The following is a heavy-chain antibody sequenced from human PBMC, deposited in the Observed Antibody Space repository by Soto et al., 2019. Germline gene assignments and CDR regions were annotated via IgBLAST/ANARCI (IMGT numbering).Heavy chain of an antibody. Sequence: QVQLVESGGGLVKPGGSLRLSCAASGFTFSDYYMSWIRQAPGKGLEWVSYISSSSSYTNYADSVKGRFTISRDNAKNSLYRQMNSLRAEDTAVYYCARSITDYYDSSGYYDDYWGQGTLVTVSS. D-gene: IGHD3-22*01. CDR1: GFTFSDYY. CDR3: ARSITDYYDSSGYYDDY. V-gene: IGHV3-11*05. CDR2: ISSSSSYT. J-gene: IGHJ4*02.